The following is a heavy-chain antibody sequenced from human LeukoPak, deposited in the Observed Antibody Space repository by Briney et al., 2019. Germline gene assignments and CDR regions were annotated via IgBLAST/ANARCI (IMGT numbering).Heavy chain of an antibody. Sequence: PSETPSLTCTVSGGSISYYYWSWIRQSPGKGLEWIGYIYYSGTTNYNPSLKSRVTISVDTSKNRFSLQLRSVTAADTAVYYCAREDPQTTVPEGMDVWGQGTTVTVSS. J-gene: IGHJ6*02. V-gene: IGHV4-59*01. CDR3: AREDPQTTVPEGMDV. D-gene: IGHD4-17*01. CDR2: IYYSGTT. CDR1: GGSISYYY.